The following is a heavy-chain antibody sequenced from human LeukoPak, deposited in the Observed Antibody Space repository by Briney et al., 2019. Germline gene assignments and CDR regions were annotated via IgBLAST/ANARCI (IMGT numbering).Heavy chain of an antibody. CDR2: IYTSGST. D-gene: IGHD6-19*01. Sequence: SETLSLTCTVSGGSISSYYWSWIRQPPGKGLEWIGYIYTSGSTNYNPSLKSRVTISVDRSKNQFSLKLSSVTAADTAVYYCARVTHSGFDYWGQGTLVTVSS. CDR1: GGSISSYY. CDR3: ARVTHSGFDY. J-gene: IGHJ4*02. V-gene: IGHV4-4*09.